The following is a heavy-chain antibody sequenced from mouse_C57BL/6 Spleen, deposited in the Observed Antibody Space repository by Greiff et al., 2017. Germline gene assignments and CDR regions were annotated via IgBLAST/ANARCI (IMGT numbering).Heavy chain of an antibody. Sequence: QVHVKQSGAELVKPGASVKISCKASGYAFSSYWMNWVKQRPGKGLEWIGQIYPGDGDTNYNGKFKGKATLTADKSSSTAYMQLSSLTSEDSAVYFCARNWDEGAMDYWGQGTSVTVSS. CDR1: GYAFSSYW. D-gene: IGHD4-1*01. V-gene: IGHV1-80*01. J-gene: IGHJ4*01. CDR2: IYPGDGDT. CDR3: ARNWDEGAMDY.